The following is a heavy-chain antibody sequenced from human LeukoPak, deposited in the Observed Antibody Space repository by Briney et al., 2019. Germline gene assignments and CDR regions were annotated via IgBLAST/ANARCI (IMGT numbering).Heavy chain of an antibody. CDR2: IFPSDSDI. CDR1: GYRIIDYL. V-gene: IGHV5-51*01. CDR3: VRHGLKGCSGGRCFTSFYYYGPDV. Sequence: GESLKISCKGSGYRIIDYLIGWVRQMPGEGLGWVGIIFPSDSDINYSPSFQGQVTISADNSISTAYLQWSSLKASDTAMYYCVRHGLKGCSGGRCFTSFYYYGPDVWGQGSTVTVSS. J-gene: IGHJ6*02. D-gene: IGHD2-15*01.